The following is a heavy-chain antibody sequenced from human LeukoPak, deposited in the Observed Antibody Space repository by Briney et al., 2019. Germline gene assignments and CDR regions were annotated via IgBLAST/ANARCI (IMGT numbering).Heavy chain of an antibody. J-gene: IGHJ4*02. CDR2: VYNSGST. Sequence: SGTLSLTCTVSGGAISKYYWSWIRQPAGKGLEWIGRVYNSGSTNYNPSLKSRVTTSVGTSKYQFSLKLRSVTAADTAVYYCAGVANYRSGERLDYWGQGTLVTVSS. D-gene: IGHD4/OR15-4a*01. V-gene: IGHV4-4*07. CDR3: AGVANYRSGERLDY. CDR1: GGAISKYY.